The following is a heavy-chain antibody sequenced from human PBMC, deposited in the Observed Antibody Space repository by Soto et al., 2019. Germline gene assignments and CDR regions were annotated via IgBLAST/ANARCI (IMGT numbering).Heavy chain of an antibody. D-gene: IGHD5-18*01. V-gene: IGHV3-66*01. CDR3: ARDMGGYSYGTLYN. CDR1: GFTVNGNY. Sequence: EVQLVESGGGLVQPGGSLRLSCAASGFTVNGNYMNWVRQAPGKGLEWVSVIYSGGNTYYADSVKGRFTISRDNSKNTLYLQMNSRRAEDTAVYYCARDMGGYSYGTLYNWGQGTLVTVSS. J-gene: IGHJ4*02. CDR2: IYSGGNT.